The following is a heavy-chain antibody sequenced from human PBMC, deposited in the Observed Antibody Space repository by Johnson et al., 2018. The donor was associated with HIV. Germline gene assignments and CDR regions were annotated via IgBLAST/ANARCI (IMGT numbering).Heavy chain of an antibody. J-gene: IGHJ3*02. CDR2: IYSGGST. Sequence: EVQLVESGGGLVQPGGSLRLSCAASGFTVSSNYMSWVRQAPGTGLEWVSVIYSGGSTYYADSVKGRFTISRDISKNTLDLQMNSLRAEDTAVYYCARAPQTYNWNYMMAFDMWGQGTMVTVSP. V-gene: IGHV3-66*01. D-gene: IGHD1-7*01. CDR3: ARAPQTYNWNYMMAFDM. CDR1: GFTVSSNY.